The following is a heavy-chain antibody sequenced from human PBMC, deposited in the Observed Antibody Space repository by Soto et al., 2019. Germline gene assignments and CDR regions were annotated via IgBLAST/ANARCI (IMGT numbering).Heavy chain of an antibody. Sequence: GGSLRLSWAASGFTFSSSAMHWVRQAPGKGLEWVAVISNDGSNKYYTDSLKGRFPISRDNSKNTLYLQMNSLRLEDTGVYYCAREEGTMVSMDVWGQGTTVTVSS. CDR2: ISNDGSNK. V-gene: IGHV3-30-3*01. J-gene: IGHJ6*02. CDR3: AREEGTMVSMDV. CDR1: GFTFSSSA. D-gene: IGHD3-10*01.